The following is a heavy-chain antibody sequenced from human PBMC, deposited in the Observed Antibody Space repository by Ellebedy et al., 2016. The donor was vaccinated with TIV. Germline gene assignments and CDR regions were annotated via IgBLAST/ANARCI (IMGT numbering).Heavy chain of an antibody. CDR2: ISDDGSKA. CDR1: GFTFRSYV. Sequence: GESLKISCAASGFTFRSYVMHWVRQAPGKGLEWVAVISDDGSKADYADFVKGRLTISRDNPKHTLYLQMNSLRVEDTAVYYCARDRNTPPGYRYDYGYFGMDVWGQGTTVTVSS. CDR3: ARDRNTPPGYRYDYGYFGMDV. J-gene: IGHJ6*02. V-gene: IGHV3-30-3*01. D-gene: IGHD5-18*01.